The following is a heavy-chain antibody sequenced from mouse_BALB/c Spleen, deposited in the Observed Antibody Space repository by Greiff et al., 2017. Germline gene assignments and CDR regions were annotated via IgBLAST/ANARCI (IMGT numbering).Heavy chain of an antibody. CDR2: INPSSGYT. V-gene: IGHV1-4*02. Sequence: VKLMESAAELARPGASVKMSCKASGYTFTSYTMHWVKQRPGQGLEWIGYINPSSGYTEYNQKFKDKTTLTADKSSSTAYMQLSSLTSEDSAVYYCAIGVMDYWGQGTSVTVSS. CDR3: AIGVMDY. CDR1: GYTFTSYT. D-gene: IGHD3-3*01. J-gene: IGHJ4*01.